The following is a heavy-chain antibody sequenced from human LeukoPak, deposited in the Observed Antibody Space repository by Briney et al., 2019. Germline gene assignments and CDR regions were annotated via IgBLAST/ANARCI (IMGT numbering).Heavy chain of an antibody. V-gene: IGHV4-31*03. CDR1: GGSVSSGGYY. CDR2: IYYSGNT. D-gene: IGHD3-16*01. CDR3: GRDRDYSYDY. Sequence: SETLSLTCTVSGGSVSSGGYYWSWIRQHPGTGLEWIGYIYYSGNTYYNPSLRSRLTISVDTSKNQFSLKLSSVTAADTAVYYCGRDRDYSYDYWGQGTLVTVSS. J-gene: IGHJ4*02.